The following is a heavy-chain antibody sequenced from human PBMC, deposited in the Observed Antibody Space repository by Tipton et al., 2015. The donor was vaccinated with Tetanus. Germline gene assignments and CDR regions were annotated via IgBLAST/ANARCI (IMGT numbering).Heavy chain of an antibody. D-gene: IGHD5-18*01. CDR2: ISAYNGNT. V-gene: IGHV1-18*01. CDR1: DYTFSSYG. Sequence: QLVQSGAEVKKPGASVKVSCKSSDYTFSSYGFSWVRQAPGQGLEWMGWISAYNGNTNYAQKLQGRVTMTTDTSTSTAYMEMRSLRSDDTAVYYCARGASYGPDYYYGMDVWGQGTTVTVSS. CDR3: ARGASYGPDYYYGMDV. J-gene: IGHJ6*02.